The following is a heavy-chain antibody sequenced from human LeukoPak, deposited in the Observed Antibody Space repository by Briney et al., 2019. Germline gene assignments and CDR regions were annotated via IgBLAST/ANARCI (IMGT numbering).Heavy chain of an antibody. CDR3: TRRLDD. D-gene: IGHD3-16*01. CDR1: GFSFNSDW. CDR2: IKHDESEK. Sequence: GGSLRLSCAASGFSFNSDWMDWVRQAPGKGLEWVANIKHDESEKNYLDSVKGRFTISRDNAQNSLYLQMNGLRVEDTAVYYCTRRLDDWSQGTLVTVSS. J-gene: IGHJ4*02. V-gene: IGHV3-7*01.